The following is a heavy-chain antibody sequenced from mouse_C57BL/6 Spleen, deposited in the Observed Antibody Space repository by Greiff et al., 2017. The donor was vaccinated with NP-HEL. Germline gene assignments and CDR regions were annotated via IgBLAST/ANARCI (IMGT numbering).Heavy chain of an antibody. CDR2: ISSGGSYT. J-gene: IGHJ3*01. D-gene: IGHD1-2*01. CDR3: ARRDHGCAY. CDR1: GFTFSSYG. Sequence: EVKLVESGGDLVKPGGSLKLSCAASGFTFSSYGMSWVRPTPDTRLEWVATISSGGSYTYYPDSVKGRFPISRDKAKNTLYLQLSSLKSEDTAMYYCARRDHGCAYWGQGTLVTVSA. V-gene: IGHV5-6*02.